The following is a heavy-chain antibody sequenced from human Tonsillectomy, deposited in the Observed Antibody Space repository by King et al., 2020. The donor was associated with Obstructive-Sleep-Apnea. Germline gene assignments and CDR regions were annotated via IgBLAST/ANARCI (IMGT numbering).Heavy chain of an antibody. D-gene: IGHD3-10*01. CDR1: GYTFSNYG. CDR2: ISAYNGNT. Sequence: QLVQSGAEVKKPGASVKVSCKASGYTFSNYGISWVRQAPGQGLEWMGWISAYNGNTNYAQKLQGRVTMTTDTSTSTAYMELRSLRSDDTAVYYCARDQEYEGPGSYSYLDLWGQGTLVTVSS. V-gene: IGHV1-18*01. CDR3: ARDQEYEGPGSYSYLDL. J-gene: IGHJ5*02.